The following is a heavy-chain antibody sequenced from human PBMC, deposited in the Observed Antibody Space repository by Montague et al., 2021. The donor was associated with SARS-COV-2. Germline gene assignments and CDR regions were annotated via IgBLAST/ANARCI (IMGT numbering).Heavy chain of an antibody. CDR3: ARLSYYGSGSYPFDY. CDR2: IYPDDSDT. CDR1: GYSFTSYR. J-gene: IGHJ4*02. D-gene: IGHD3-10*01. Sequence: QSGAEVKKPGESLKISCKGSGYSFTSYRVGWVRQMPGKGLEWIGIIYPDDSDTRYSPSFQGQVTISADKSISTAYLQWSSLKASDTAMYYCARLSYYGSGSYPFDYWGQGTLVTVSS. V-gene: IGHV5-51*01.